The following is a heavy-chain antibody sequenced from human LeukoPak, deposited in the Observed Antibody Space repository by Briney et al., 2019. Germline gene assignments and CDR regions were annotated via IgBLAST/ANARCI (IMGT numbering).Heavy chain of an antibody. CDR3: ARAYAV. J-gene: IGHJ4*02. Sequence: PGRSLRLSCAASGFTFSSYGMHWVRQAPGKGLEWVAVISYDGSNKYYADSVKGRFTISRDNSKNTLYLQMNSLRAEDTAVYYCARAYAVWGQGTLVTVSS. CDR1: GFTFSSYG. V-gene: IGHV3-30*03. CDR2: ISYDGSNK. D-gene: IGHD4-17*01.